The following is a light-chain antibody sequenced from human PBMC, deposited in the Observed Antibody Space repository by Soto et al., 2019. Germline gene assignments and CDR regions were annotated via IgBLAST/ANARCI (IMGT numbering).Light chain of an antibody. CDR3: APWDDSLNGWV. CDR2: SNN. V-gene: IGLV1-44*01. J-gene: IGLJ3*02. Sequence: QSAVTQPPSASGTPGQRVTISCSGGSSNIGINTVNWYQHLPGTAPKLLIYSNNQRPSGVPDRFSGSKSGTSASLAISGLQSEDEADYYCAPWDDSLNGWVFGGGTQLTVL. CDR1: SSNIGINT.